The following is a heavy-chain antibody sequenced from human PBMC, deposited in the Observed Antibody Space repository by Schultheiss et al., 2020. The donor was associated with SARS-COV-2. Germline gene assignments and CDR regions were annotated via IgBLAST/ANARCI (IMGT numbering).Heavy chain of an antibody. V-gene: IGHV1-2*04. Sequence: ASVKVSCKASGYTFTSYYMHWVRQAPGQGLEWMGWINPNSGGTNYAQKFQGWVTMTRDTSISTAYMELSRLRSDDTAVYYCARNPAGPVDTAMVTGYYFDYWGQGTLVTVSS. CDR2: INPNSGGT. CDR3: ARNPAGPVDTAMVTGYYFDY. CDR1: GYTFTSYY. J-gene: IGHJ4*02. D-gene: IGHD5-18*01.